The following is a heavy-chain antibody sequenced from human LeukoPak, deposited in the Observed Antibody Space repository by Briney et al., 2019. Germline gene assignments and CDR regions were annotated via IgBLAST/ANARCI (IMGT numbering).Heavy chain of an antibody. J-gene: IGHJ4*02. CDR2: SNPSGGST. D-gene: IGHD5-18*01. V-gene: IGHV1-46*01. CDR1: GYTFTSYY. Sequence: GASVKVSCKASGYTFTSYYMHLVRQAAGQGLEWMGISNPSGGSTSYAQKFQGRVTMTRDTSTSTVYIELSSLRSEDTAVYYCARDRWLYSYGYSPLDYWGQGTLVTVSS. CDR3: ARDRWLYSYGYSPLDY.